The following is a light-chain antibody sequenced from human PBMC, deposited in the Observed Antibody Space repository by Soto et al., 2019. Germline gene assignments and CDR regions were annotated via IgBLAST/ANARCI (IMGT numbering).Light chain of an antibody. J-gene: IGKJ1*01. V-gene: IGKV1-39*01. Sequence: DIPMTQSPSSLSASVGDRVTITCRASQSISSYLNWYQQKPGKAPKLLIYAASSLQSGVPSRFSGSGSGTDFTLTISSLQPEDFATYYCQQSYSTLWTLGQGNKVDIK. CDR2: AAS. CDR1: QSISSY. CDR3: QQSYSTLWT.